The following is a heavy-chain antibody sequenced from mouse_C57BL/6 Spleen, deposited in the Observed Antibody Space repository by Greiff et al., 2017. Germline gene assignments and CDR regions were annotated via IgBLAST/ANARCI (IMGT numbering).Heavy chain of an antibody. D-gene: IGHD2-4*01. CDR1: GYSITSGYY. CDR2: ISYDGSN. J-gene: IGHJ4*01. Sequence: DVKLQESGPGLVKPSQSLSLTCSVTGYSITSGYYWNWIRQFPGNKLEWMGYISYDGSNNYNPSLKNRISITRDTSKNQFFLKLNSVTTEDTATYYCARGYDYDGGVDYWGQGTSVTVSS. V-gene: IGHV3-6*01. CDR3: ARGYDYDGGVDY.